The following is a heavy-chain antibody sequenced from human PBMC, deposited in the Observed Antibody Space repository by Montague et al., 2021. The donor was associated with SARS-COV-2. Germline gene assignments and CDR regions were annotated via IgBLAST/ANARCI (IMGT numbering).Heavy chain of an antibody. J-gene: IGHJ4*02. V-gene: IGHV4-59*13. CDR2: MYYSGSP. CDR1: GGSISSYY. Sequence: SETLSLTCTVSGGSISSYYWSWIRQPPGKGLEWIGYMYYSGSPNYNPSLKSRVTLSVDTSKNQFSLKLSSVTAADTAVYYCARDFDYWGQGTLVTVSS. CDR3: ARDFDY.